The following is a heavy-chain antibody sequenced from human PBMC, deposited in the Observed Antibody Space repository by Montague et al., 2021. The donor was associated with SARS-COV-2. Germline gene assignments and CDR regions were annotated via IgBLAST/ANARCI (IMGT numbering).Heavy chain of an antibody. D-gene: IGHD6-19*01. J-gene: IGHJ5*02. V-gene: IGHV6-1*01. CDR1: GDSVSSNSGA. CDR2: TYYRSKWYV. CDR3: ARSKLLRSGYSSGWYGPGWFDP. Sequence: CAISGDSVSSNSGAWNWIRLSPSRGLEWLGRTYYRSKWYVDYAGSVRSRITINPDTSKNQFSLQKSSVTPDDTAVYYCARSKLLRSGYSSGWYGPGWFDPWGQGTPVTVSS.